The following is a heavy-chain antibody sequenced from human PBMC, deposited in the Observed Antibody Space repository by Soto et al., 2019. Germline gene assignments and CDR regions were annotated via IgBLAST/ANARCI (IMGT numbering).Heavy chain of an antibody. J-gene: IGHJ3*02. Sequence: EVQLVESGGGLVQPGGSLRLSCAASGFVFSSHWIHWVRQAPGQGPVGVSRISTDGSFTSYADFVKGRFTISRDNAKNTLYLQMNSLRAEDTAVYYCARQRSMSSCGFDIWGQGTMVTVSS. CDR1: GFVFSSHW. V-gene: IGHV3-74*01. CDR2: ISTDGSFT. CDR3: ARQRSMSSCGFDI. D-gene: IGHD6-6*01.